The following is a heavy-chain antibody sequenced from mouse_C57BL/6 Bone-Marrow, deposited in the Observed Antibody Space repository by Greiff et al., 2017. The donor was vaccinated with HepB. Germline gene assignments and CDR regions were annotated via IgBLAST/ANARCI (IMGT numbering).Heavy chain of an antibody. Sequence: QVHVKQSGAELVRPGTSVKMSCKASGYTFINYWIGWAKQRPGHGLEWIGDIYPGGGYTNYNEKFKGKATLTADKSSSTAYMQFSSLTSEDSAIYYCARVGGNYFYAIDCWGQGTSVTVSS. D-gene: IGHD2-1*01. CDR3: ARVGGNYFYAIDC. CDR1: GYTFINYW. CDR2: IYPGGGYT. J-gene: IGHJ4*01. V-gene: IGHV1-63*01.